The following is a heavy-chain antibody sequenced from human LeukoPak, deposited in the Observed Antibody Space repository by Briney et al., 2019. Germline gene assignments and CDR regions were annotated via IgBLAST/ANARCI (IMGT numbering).Heavy chain of an antibody. Sequence: SVKVSCKASGGAFSSYAISWVRQAPGQGLEWMGRIIPIFGTANYAQKFQGRVTITTDESTSTAYMELSSLRSEDTAVYYCAREAARRISMDYWGQGTLVTVSS. J-gene: IGHJ4*02. CDR2: IIPIFGTA. CDR3: AREAARRISMDY. V-gene: IGHV1-69*05. CDR1: GGAFSSYA. D-gene: IGHD6-6*01.